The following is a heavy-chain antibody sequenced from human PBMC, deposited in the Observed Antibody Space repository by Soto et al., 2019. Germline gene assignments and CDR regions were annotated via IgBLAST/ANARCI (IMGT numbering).Heavy chain of an antibody. CDR3: ARAVDYYYYGMDV. J-gene: IGHJ6*02. CDR1: GGTFSSYA. V-gene: IGHV1-69*13. CDR2: IIPIFGTA. Sequence: SVKVSCKASGGTFSSYAISWVQQAPGQGLEWMGGIIPIFGTANYAQKFQGRVTITADESTSTAYMELSSLRSEDTAVYYCARAVDYYYYGMDVWGQGTTVTVSS.